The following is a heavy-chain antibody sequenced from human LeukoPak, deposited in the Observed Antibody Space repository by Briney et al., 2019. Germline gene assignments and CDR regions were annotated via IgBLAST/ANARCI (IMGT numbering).Heavy chain of an antibody. CDR3: ARHAYGDYPFDY. D-gene: IGHD4-17*01. CDR2: IYYSGST. CDR1: GGSISSYY. Sequence: PSETLSLTCTVSGGSISSYYWSWIRQPPGKGLEWIGYIYYSGSTNYNPSLKSRVTISVDTSKNQFSLRLTSVTAADTAVYYCARHAYGDYPFDYWGQGTLVTVSS. V-gene: IGHV4-59*01. J-gene: IGHJ4*02.